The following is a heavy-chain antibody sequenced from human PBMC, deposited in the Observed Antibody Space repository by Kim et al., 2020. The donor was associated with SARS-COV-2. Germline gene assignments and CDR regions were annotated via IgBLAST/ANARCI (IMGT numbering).Heavy chain of an antibody. V-gene: IGHV3-48*02. CDR3: VRDRMGGAFDI. J-gene: IGHJ3*02. D-gene: IGHD3-16*01. Sequence: GGSLRLSCATSGFTFSAYDMNWVRRAPGKGLEWLSFITKSSTTIYYANSVKGRFTISRDNAKNSLYLQMNSLRDEDTALYYCVRDRMGGAFDIWGQGTMVTASS. CDR2: ITKSSTTI. CDR1: GFTFSAYD.